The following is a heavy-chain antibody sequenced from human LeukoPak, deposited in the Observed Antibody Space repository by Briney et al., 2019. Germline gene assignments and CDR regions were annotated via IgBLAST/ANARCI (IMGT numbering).Heavy chain of an antibody. CDR3: ARDPTVAAAGRSNDY. Sequence: ASVKVSCKASGGTFSSYAISWVRQAPGQGLEWMGRINPNSGGTNYAQKFQGRVTMTRDTSISTAYMELSRLRSDDTAVYYCARDPTVAAAGRSNDYWGQGTLVTVSS. D-gene: IGHD6-13*01. J-gene: IGHJ4*02. V-gene: IGHV1-2*06. CDR1: GGTFSSYA. CDR2: INPNSGGT.